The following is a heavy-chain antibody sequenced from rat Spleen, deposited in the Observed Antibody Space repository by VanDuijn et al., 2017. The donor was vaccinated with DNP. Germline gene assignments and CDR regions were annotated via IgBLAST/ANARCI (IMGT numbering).Heavy chain of an antibody. CDR2: ISTSGGSRT. J-gene: IGHJ2*01. CDR3: ATLTGTSYFDY. V-gene: IGHV5-25*01. CDR1: GFTFSNSD. D-gene: IGHD5-1*01. Sequence: EVQLVESGGGLVQPGRSMKLSCAASGFTFSNSDMAWVRQAPTKGLEWVASISTSGGSRTYYPDSVKGRFTISRDNAKSTLYLQMDSLRSEDTATYYCATLTGTSYFDYWGQGVMVTVSS.